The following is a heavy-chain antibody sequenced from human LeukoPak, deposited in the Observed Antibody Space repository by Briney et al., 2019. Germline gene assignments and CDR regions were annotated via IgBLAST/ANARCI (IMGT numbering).Heavy chain of an antibody. CDR1: GGSFSSYY. CDR2: IYYSGST. J-gene: IGHJ5*02. CDR3: ARELLGYCSSTSCYSKGWFDP. D-gene: IGHD2-2*01. V-gene: IGHV4-59*01. Sequence: SETLSLTCAVYGGSFSSYYWSWIRQPPGKGLEWIGYIYYSGSTNYNPSLKSRVTISVDTSKNQFSLKLSSVTAADTAVYYCARELLGYCSSTSCYSKGWFDPWGQGTLVTVSS.